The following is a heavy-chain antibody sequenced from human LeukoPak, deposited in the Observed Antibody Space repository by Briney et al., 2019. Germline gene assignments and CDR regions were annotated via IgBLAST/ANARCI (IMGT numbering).Heavy chain of an antibody. CDR2: INPNSGGT. CDR3: ASPSVSDYGDYAVDC. D-gene: IGHD4-17*01. J-gene: IGHJ4*02. Sequence: ASVKVSCKASGYTFTGYYMHWVRQAPGQGLEWMGWINPNSGGTNYAQKFQGRVTMTRDTSISTAYMELSRLRSDDTAVYYCASPSVSDYGDYAVDCWGQRTLVTVSS. CDR1: GYTFTGYY. V-gene: IGHV1-2*02.